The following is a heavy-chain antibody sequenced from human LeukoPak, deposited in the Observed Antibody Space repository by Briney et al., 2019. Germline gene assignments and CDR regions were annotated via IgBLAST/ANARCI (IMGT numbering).Heavy chain of an antibody. CDR2: IYYSGST. CDR1: GGSISSSSYY. D-gene: IGHD2/OR15-2a*01. V-gene: IGHV4-61*01. Sequence: SETLSLTCTVAGGSISSSSYYWSWIRQPPGKGLEWIGYIYYSGSTNYNPSLKSRVIISVHTSKTQFPLMLSSVTAADTAVYYCARGDFYYFDYWGQGSLVTVSS. J-gene: IGHJ4*02. CDR3: ARGDFYYFDY.